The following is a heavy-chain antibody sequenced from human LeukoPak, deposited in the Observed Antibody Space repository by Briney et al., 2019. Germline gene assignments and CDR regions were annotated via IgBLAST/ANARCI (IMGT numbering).Heavy chain of an antibody. J-gene: IGHJ5*02. CDR3: ARVLYDILTGYPLNWFDP. Sequence: GGSLRLSCAASGFTFSDYYMTWIRQTPGKGLEWVSYISGSSSTVYYGDSVKGRFTISRDNAKNSLYLQMNSLTAEDTAVYYCARVLYDILTGYPLNWFDPWGQGTLVTVSS. V-gene: IGHV3-11*01. CDR2: ISGSSSTV. CDR1: GFTFSDYY. D-gene: IGHD3-9*01.